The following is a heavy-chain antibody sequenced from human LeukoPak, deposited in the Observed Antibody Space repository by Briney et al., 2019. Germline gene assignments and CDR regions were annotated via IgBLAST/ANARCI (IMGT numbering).Heavy chain of an antibody. J-gene: IGHJ3*02. V-gene: IGHV1-24*01. CDR3: ATRLGEFSSRDAFNI. Sequence: GASVKVSCKVSGYSLTELSMHWVRQAPGKGLEWVGGFSPGDGETIYAQRFQGRVTTTEATSTDTAYMELRSLTYEDTAVYYCATRLGEFSSRDAFNIWGQGTMVTVSS. D-gene: IGHD3-16*02. CDR2: FSPGDGET. CDR1: GYSLTELS.